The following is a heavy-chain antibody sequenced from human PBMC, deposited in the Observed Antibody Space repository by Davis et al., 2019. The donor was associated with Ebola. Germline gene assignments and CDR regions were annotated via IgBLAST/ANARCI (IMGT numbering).Heavy chain of an antibody. Sequence: ASVKVSCKTSGYTFINYGVTWVRQAPGQGLEWMGWISGDNGNTYYAENLQGRVTMTTDTSTSTAYMDLRSLKSDDTAVYYCARDLGDLGYQKPFDYWGQGTLVTVSS. CDR3: ARDLGDLGYQKPFDY. CDR2: ISGDNGNT. CDR1: GYTFINYG. D-gene: IGHD2-15*01. J-gene: IGHJ4*02. V-gene: IGHV1-18*01.